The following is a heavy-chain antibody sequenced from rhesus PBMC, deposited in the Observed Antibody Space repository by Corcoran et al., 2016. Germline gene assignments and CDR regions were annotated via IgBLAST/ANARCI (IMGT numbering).Heavy chain of an antibody. J-gene: IGHJ5-1*01. CDR2: MDTSESVI. Sequence: EVQLVQSGAEVKRPGESLKISCKTSGYSFTSYWISWVRQMPGKGLEWMGAMDTSESVIRYSPALQGQGTISADKSISTAYLQWSSLKASDTATYYCAKGRLRFDVWGPGVLVTVSS. D-gene: IGHD3-9*01. CDR3: AKGRLRFDV. V-gene: IGHV5-20*02. CDR1: GYSFTSYW.